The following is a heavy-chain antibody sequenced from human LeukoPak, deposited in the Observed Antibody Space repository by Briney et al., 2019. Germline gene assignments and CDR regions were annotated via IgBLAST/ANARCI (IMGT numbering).Heavy chain of an antibody. V-gene: IGHV3-30*18. CDR3: AKDPDGDYPVYYFDY. Sequence: PGGSLRLSCAASGFTFSSYGMHWVRQAPGKGPEWVAVISYDGSNKYYADSVKGRFTISRDNSKNTLYLQMNSLRAEDTAVYYCAKDPDGDYPVYYFDYWGQGTLVTVSS. CDR1: GFTFSSYG. J-gene: IGHJ4*02. D-gene: IGHD4-17*01. CDR2: ISYDGSNK.